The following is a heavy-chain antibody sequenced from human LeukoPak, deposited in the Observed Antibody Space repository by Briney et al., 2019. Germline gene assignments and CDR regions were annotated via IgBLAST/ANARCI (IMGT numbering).Heavy chain of an antibody. CDR3: ARGYYYDSSGPTLGGY. V-gene: IGHV4-59*08. D-gene: IGHD3-22*01. Sequence: KPSETLSLTCTVSGGSISTYYWSWIRQPPGKGLEWIGYIYYSGSTSYNPSLKSRVTISVDTSKNQFSLKLSSVTAADTAVYYCARGYYYDSSGPTLGGYWGQGTLVTVSS. CDR2: IYYSGST. CDR1: GGSISTYY. J-gene: IGHJ4*02.